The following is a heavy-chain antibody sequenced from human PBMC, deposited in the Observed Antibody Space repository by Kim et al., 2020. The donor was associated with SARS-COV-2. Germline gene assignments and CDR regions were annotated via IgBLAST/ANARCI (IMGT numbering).Heavy chain of an antibody. Sequence: GGSLRLSCAASGFTFSSYAINWVRQAPGKGLEWVSGISGRGRDTYYADSVKGRFTISRDNSKNTMFVEMNSLRAEDTAVYYCAKQIGEWGGALDIWGQG. V-gene: IGHV3-23*01. CDR1: GFTFSSYA. CDR3: AKQIGEWGGALDI. D-gene: IGHD3-10*01. J-gene: IGHJ3*02. CDR2: ISGRGRDT.